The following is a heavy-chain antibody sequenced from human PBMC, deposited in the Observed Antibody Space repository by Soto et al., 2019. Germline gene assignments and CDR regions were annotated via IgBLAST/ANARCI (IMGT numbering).Heavy chain of an antibody. V-gene: IGHV3-30*18. CDR3: AKTLGYCTSSSCSMEFYYYYGMDV. Sequence: GGSLRLCCAASGFTFSSYGMHWVRQAPGKGLEWVAVISYDGGNKYYADSVKGRFTLSRDNPKNTVFLQMNSLRAEDTAVYYCAKTLGYCTSSSCSMEFYYYYGMDVWGQGTTVTVSS. CDR2: ISYDGGNK. D-gene: IGHD2-2*01. CDR1: GFTFSSYG. J-gene: IGHJ6*02.